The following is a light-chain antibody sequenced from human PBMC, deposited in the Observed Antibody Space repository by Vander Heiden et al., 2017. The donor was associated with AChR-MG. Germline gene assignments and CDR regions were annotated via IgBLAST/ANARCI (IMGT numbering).Light chain of an antibody. CDR2: LGS. Sequence: DIVLTQSPLSLPVTPGESASISCRSSQSLLHNDGYNYLDWYLQKPGQSPQLLIYLGSNRASGVPDRFSGSGSGTDFTLKISRVEAEDVGVYYCMQALQTRTFGQGTKVEI. CDR1: QSLLHNDGYNY. V-gene: IGKV2-28*01. CDR3: MQALQTRT. J-gene: IGKJ1*01.